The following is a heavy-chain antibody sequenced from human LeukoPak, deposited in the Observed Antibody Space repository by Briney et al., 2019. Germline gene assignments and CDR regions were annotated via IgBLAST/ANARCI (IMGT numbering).Heavy chain of an antibody. CDR2: IYYSGST. CDR3: ARTRRGYAALMD. J-gene: IGHJ4*02. CDR1: GGSISSYY. V-gene: IGHV4-59*01. Sequence: PSETLSLTCTISGGSISSYYLSWIRQPPGKGLEWIGYIYYSGSTNYNPSLKSRVTISVDTSKNQFSLKLSSVTAADTAVYYCARTRRGYAALMDWGQGTLVTVSS. D-gene: IGHD2-2*01.